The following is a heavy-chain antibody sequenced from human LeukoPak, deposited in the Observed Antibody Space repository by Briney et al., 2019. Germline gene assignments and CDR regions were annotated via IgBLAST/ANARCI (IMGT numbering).Heavy chain of an antibody. D-gene: IGHD3-10*01. V-gene: IGHV3-72*01. CDR2: SRNRAHSYST. J-gene: IGHJ4*02. CDR1: GFTFSDHY. CDR3: VALIRGLGY. Sequence: PGGFLRLSCAASGFTFSDHYMDWVRQAPGKGLDWIGRSRNRAHSYSTEYAASVKGRFTVSRADSENSLYLQMNSLKTDDTAVYYCVALIRGLGYWGQGTLVTVSS.